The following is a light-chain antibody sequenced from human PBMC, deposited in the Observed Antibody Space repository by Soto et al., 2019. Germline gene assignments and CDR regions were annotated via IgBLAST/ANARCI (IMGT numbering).Light chain of an antibody. CDR1: QSISSY. V-gene: IGKV1-27*01. Sequence: DIQMTQSPSSLSASVGDRVTITCRASQSISSYLAWYQQKPGTVPKLLISAASTLQTGVPSRFSGGGSGTDFTLTISSLQPEDVATYYCQKYNSAPWTFGQGTKVDI. J-gene: IGKJ1*01. CDR3: QKYNSAPWT. CDR2: AAS.